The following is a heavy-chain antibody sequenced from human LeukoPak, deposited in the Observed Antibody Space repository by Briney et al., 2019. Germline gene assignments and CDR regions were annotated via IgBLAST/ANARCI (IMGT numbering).Heavy chain of an antibody. D-gene: IGHD6-19*01. V-gene: IGHV3-23*01. CDR3: AKSGPGYSSGWYDY. CDR1: GFTFSSYA. Sequence: SGGSLRLSCAASGFTFSSYAMSWVRQAPGKGLEWVSAISGSGGSTYCADSVKGRFTISRDNSKNTLYLQMNSLRAEDTAVYYCAKSGPGYSSGWYDYWGQGTLVTVSA. J-gene: IGHJ4*02. CDR2: ISGSGGST.